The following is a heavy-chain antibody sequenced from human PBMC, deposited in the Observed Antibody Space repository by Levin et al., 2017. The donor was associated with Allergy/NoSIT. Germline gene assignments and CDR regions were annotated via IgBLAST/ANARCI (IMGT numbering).Heavy chain of an antibody. CDR1: AFTFNSYV. V-gene: IGHV3-33*01. J-gene: IGHJ4*02. D-gene: IGHD4/OR15-4a*01. Sequence: PGGSLRLSCEASAFTFNSYVMHWVRQAPGKGLEWVSVIWSDSTIKYYADSVKGRFTISRDNSKNTLYLQLNSLRVEDTALYYCARGESFANYYHPPGMHWGQGTLVTVSS. CDR3: ARGESFANYYHPPGMH. CDR2: IWSDSTIK.